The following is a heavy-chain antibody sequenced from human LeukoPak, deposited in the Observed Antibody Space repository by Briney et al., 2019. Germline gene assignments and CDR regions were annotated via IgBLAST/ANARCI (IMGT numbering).Heavy chain of an antibody. J-gene: IGHJ4*02. Sequence: GGSLRLSCAGSGFIFNNYAMHWVRQPPGKGLEWVSGISWNSGTVDYADSVRGRFTISRDNAKNSLYLQMDSLRVEDTAFYYCAKDNRRHYTSGPNPDSLHWGQGALVTVSS. CDR2: ISWNSGTV. V-gene: IGHV3-9*01. CDR1: GFIFNNYA. CDR3: AKDNRRHYTSGPNPDSLH. D-gene: IGHD6-19*01.